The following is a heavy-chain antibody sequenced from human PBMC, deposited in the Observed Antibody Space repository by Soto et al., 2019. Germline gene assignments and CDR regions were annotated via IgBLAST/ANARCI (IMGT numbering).Heavy chain of an antibody. J-gene: IGHJ4*02. Sequence: PSETLSLTCTVSGGSISSDGYYWSWIRQHPGKGLEWIGYIYYSGSTYYNPSLKSRVTISVDTSKNQFSLKLSSVTAADTAVYYCAILGSYDPVDYWGQGTLVTVSS. D-gene: IGHD1-26*01. CDR3: AILGSYDPVDY. CDR1: GGSISSDGYY. V-gene: IGHV4-31*03. CDR2: IYYSGST.